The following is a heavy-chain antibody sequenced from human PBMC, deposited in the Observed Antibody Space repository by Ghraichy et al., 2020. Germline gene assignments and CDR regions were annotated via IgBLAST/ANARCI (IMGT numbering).Heavy chain of an antibody. D-gene: IGHD3-22*01. J-gene: IGHJ4*02. V-gene: IGHV3-30*02. CDR1: GFTFSSYG. CDR2: IRYDGSNK. CDR3: AKDGSYYDSSAYYFDY. Sequence: GSLRLSCAASGFTFSSYGMHWVRQAPGKGLEWVAFIRYDGSNKYYADSVKGRFTISRDNSKNTLYLQMNSLRAEDTAVYYCAKDGSYYDSSAYYFDYWGQGTLVTVSS.